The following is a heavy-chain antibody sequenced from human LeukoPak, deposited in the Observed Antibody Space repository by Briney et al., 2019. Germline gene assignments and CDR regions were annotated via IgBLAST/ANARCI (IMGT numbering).Heavy chain of an antibody. D-gene: IGHD1-1*01. CDR1: GFTFSTYW. CDR3: ARLDLELERRRGFDY. Sequence: HAGGSLRLSCEASGFTFSTYWMHWVRQAPGKGLVWVSRINSDGSSTTYADSVKGRFTISRGNAKNTLYLQMNSLRAEDTAVYYCARLDLELERRRGFDYWGQGTLVTVSS. V-gene: IGHV3-74*01. J-gene: IGHJ4*02. CDR2: INSDGSST.